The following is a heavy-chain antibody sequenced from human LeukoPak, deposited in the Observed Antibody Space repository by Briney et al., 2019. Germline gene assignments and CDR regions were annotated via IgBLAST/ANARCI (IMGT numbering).Heavy chain of an antibody. J-gene: IGHJ4*02. CDR2: ISGSGGST. D-gene: IGHD6-19*01. V-gene: IGHV3-23*01. Sequence: PGGSLRLSCAASGFTFSSYAMSWVRQAPGKGLEWVSAISGSGGSTYYAGSVKGRFTISRDSTKNTLYRQMNSLRAEDTAVYYCAKDRRSIAVAGVDYWGQGTLVTVSS. CDR1: GFTFSSYA. CDR3: AKDRRSIAVAGVDY.